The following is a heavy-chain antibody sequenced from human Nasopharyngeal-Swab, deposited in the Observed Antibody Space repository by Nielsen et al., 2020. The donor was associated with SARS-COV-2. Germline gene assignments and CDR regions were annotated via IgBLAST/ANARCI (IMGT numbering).Heavy chain of an antibody. V-gene: IGHV3-64D*06. Sequence: GGSLRLSCSASGFTFSNYAMHWVRQAPGTGLECISTISSLGGSTFYVDSVRGRFTISRDNPKNTLFLQMRALKTEDTAVYFCVNGPGHRSGWSGSFDHWGRGTRVIVSP. J-gene: IGHJ4*01. CDR2: ISSLGGST. CDR3: VNGPGHRSGWSGSFDH. D-gene: IGHD6-19*01. CDR1: GFTFSNYA.